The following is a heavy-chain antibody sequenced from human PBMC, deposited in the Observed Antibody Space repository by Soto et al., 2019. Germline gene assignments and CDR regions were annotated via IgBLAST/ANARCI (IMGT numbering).Heavy chain of an antibody. J-gene: IGHJ5*02. Sequence: SGKVSCKASGGTFSSYAISWVRQAPGQGLEWMGGIIPIFGTANYAQKFQGRVTITADKSTSTAYMELSSLRSEDTAVYYCASIAAAGYNWFDPWGQGTLVTVSS. CDR1: GGTFSSYA. CDR3: ASIAAAGYNWFDP. D-gene: IGHD6-13*01. V-gene: IGHV1-69*06. CDR2: IIPIFGTA.